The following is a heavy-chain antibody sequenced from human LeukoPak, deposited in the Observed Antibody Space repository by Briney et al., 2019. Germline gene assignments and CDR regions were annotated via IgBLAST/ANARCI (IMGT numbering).Heavy chain of an antibody. CDR1: GFTFTSYT. Sequence: GGSLRLSCAASGFTFTSYTLHWVRQAPGKGLEWVAVISYDEKIEYYADSVKGRFTISRDNSKNTLYLQMNSLRAEDTAVYYCARGPYSGSFYVFDYWGQGTLVTVSS. CDR3: ARGPYSGSFYVFDY. J-gene: IGHJ4*02. D-gene: IGHD1-26*01. CDR2: ISYDEKIE. V-gene: IGHV3-30*14.